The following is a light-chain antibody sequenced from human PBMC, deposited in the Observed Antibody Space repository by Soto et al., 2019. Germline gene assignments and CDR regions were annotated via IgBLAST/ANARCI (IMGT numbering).Light chain of an antibody. Sequence: EIVLTQSPGTLSLSPGERATLSCRASQSVTSNYLAWYQKQPGQAPRLLIYGASTRAAGAPDRFSGSGSGTDFTLTITRLEPEDFAVYYCQQYGRSPLQYNFGQGTRLGVK. CDR1: QSVTSNY. CDR3: QQYGRSPLQYN. J-gene: IGKJ2*01. CDR2: GAS. V-gene: IGKV3-20*01.